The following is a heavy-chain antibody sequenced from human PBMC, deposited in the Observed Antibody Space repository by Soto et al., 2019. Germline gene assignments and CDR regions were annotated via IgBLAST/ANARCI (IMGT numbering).Heavy chain of an antibody. CDR1: GGSVSSSSYY. J-gene: IGHJ4*02. D-gene: IGHD3-9*01. CDR3: GILEGLATISYNLDY. V-gene: IGHV4-39*01. CDR2: VYYSGST. Sequence: PSETLSLTCTVSGGSVSSSSYYWGWVRQPPGKGLEWIGSVYYSGSTYYNPSLESRVTISVDKSKNQFSLKLMSLSAADTAVYYCGILEGLATISYNLDYWGQGALVTAPQ.